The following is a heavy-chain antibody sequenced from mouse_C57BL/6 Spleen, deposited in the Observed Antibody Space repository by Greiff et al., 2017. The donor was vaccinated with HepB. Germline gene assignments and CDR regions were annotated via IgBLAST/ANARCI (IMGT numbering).Heavy chain of an antibody. CDR1: GYTFTDYN. V-gene: IGHV1-18*01. J-gene: IGHJ1*03. CDR2: INPNNGGT. Sequence: VQLKQSGPELVKPGASVKIPCKASGYTFTDYNMDWVKQSHGKSLEWIGDINPNNGGTIYNQKFKGKATLTVDKSSSTAYMELRSLTSEDTAVYYCARRLDYYGSSYVGYFDVWGTGTTVTVSS. CDR3: ARRLDYYGSSYVGYFDV. D-gene: IGHD1-1*01.